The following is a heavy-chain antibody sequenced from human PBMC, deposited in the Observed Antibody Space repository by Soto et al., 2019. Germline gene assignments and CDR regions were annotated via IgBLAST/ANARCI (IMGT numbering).Heavy chain of an antibody. V-gene: IGHV4-61*01. D-gene: IGHD6-19*01. CDR2: IYYSGST. Sequence: LSLTCTVSSGSVSSGSYYWSWIRQPPGKGLEWIGYIYYSGSTNYNPSLKGRVTISVDTSKNQFSLKLSSVTAADTAVYYCARGIEGWYQGRYYYGMDVWGQGTTVTVSS. CDR1: SGSVSSGSYY. J-gene: IGHJ6*02. CDR3: ARGIEGWYQGRYYYGMDV.